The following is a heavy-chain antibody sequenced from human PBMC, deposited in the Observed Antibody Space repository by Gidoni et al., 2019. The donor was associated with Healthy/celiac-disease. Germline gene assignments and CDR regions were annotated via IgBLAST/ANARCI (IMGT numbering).Heavy chain of an antibody. CDR2: IYYSGST. CDR3: ARLGQQLVGDYYYYYGMDV. J-gene: IGHJ6*02. D-gene: IGHD6-13*01. V-gene: IGHV4-39*01. Sequence: QLQLQESGPGLVKPSETLSLTCTVSGGSISSSSSYWGWIRQPPGKGLEWIGSIYYSGSTYYNPSLKSRVTISVDTSKNQFSLKLSSVTAADTAVYYCARLGQQLVGDYYYYYGMDVWGQGTTVTVSS. CDR1: GGSISSSSSY.